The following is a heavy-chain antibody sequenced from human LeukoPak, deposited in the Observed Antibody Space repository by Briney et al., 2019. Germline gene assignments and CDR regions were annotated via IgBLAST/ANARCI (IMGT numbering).Heavy chain of an antibody. CDR3: ARDCSGGSCYLY. Sequence: GGSLRLSCAASGFTFSSYSMNWVRQAPGKGLEWVSYISSSGSTIYYADSVKGRFTISRDNAKNSLYLQMNSLRAEDTAVYYCARDCSGGSCYLYWGQGTLVTVSS. CDR2: ISSSGSTI. CDR1: GFTFSSYS. D-gene: IGHD2-15*01. V-gene: IGHV3-48*04. J-gene: IGHJ4*02.